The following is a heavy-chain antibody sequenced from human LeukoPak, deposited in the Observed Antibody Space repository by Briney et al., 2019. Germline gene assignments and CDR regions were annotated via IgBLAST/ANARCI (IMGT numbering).Heavy chain of an antibody. D-gene: IGHD6-13*01. Sequence: PSETLSLTCAVYGGSFSGYYWGWIRQPPGKGLEWIGSIYYSGSTLYNPSLKSRVTISVDTSKNQFSLRLTSVTAADTAVYYCARGLGYSSSWYQTNWFDPWGQGTLVTVSS. V-gene: IGHV4-34*01. J-gene: IGHJ5*02. CDR3: ARGLGYSSSWYQTNWFDP. CDR2: IYYSGST. CDR1: GGSFSGYY.